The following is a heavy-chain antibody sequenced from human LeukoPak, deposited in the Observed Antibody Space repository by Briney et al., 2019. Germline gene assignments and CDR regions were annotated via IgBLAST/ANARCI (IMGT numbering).Heavy chain of an antibody. CDR3: ARGSSWYFFDY. V-gene: IGHV4-34*01. CDR2: INHRGST. Sequence: SETLSLTCAVYGGSISGYYWSWIRQPPAKALEWIGEINHRGSTNYNPSLKSRVTISVDASKNQFSLNLSSVTAADTAVYYCARGSSWYFFDYWGQGTLVTVSS. CDR1: GGSISGYY. D-gene: IGHD6-13*01. J-gene: IGHJ4*02.